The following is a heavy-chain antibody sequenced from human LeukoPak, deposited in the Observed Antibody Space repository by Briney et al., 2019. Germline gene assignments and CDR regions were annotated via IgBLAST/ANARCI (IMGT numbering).Heavy chain of an antibody. V-gene: IGHV4-59*02. D-gene: IGHD2-2*01. Sequence: PSETLSLTCTVSGVSVSNHYWSWIRQPPGKGLEWIGYSYYSGSTNYNPSLKNRVTISVDTPKNQVSLKLSSVTAADTAVYYCVRHLGYCSSTSCSTPDYWGQGTLVAVSS. CDR3: VRHLGYCSSTSCSTPDY. CDR2: SYYSGST. CDR1: GVSVSNHY. J-gene: IGHJ4*02.